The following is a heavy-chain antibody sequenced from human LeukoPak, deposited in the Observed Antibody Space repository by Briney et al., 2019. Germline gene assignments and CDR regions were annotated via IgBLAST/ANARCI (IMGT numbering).Heavy chain of an antibody. CDR2: IYYSGST. V-gene: IGHV4-59*01. Sequence: SETLSLTCTVSGGSISSYYWSWIRQAPGKGLEWIGYIYYSGSTNYNPSLKSRVTISVDTSKNQFSLKLSSVTAADTAVYYCARRDYYGSGSQWHWFDPWGQRTLVTVSS. CDR3: ARRDYYGSGSQWHWFDP. CDR1: GGSISSYY. D-gene: IGHD3-10*01. J-gene: IGHJ5*02.